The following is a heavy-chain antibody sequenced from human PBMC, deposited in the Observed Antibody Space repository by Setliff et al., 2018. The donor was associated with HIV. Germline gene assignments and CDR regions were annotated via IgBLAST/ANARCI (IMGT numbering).Heavy chain of an antibody. J-gene: IGHJ3*02. CDR1: GFTLNSYS. CDR3: ARVAHHTVVVTAIRQAPRPNAFDM. V-gene: IGHV3-21*01. D-gene: IGHD2-21*02. Sequence: PSETLRLSCAASGFTLNSYSMNWVRQAPGKGLEWVSSISSRGGYILYADSVKGRFTISRDNAKNSLYLQMNKLRVEDTAVYYCARVAHHTVVVTAIRQAPRPNAFDMWGQGTTVTVSS. CDR2: ISSRGGYI.